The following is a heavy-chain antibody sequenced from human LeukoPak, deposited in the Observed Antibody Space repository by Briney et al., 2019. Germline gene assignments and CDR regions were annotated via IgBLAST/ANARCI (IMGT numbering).Heavy chain of an antibody. V-gene: IGHV1-2*02. CDR1: GYTFTGYY. Sequence: ASVKVSCKASGYTFTGYYMYWVRQAPGQGLEWMGWINPNSGGTNYAQKFQGRVTMTGDTSISTAYMELSRLRSDDTAVYYCARGERIAAPSYYYYYYMDVWGKGTTVTVSS. D-gene: IGHD6-6*01. CDR2: INPNSGGT. CDR3: ARGERIAAPSYYYYYYMDV. J-gene: IGHJ6*03.